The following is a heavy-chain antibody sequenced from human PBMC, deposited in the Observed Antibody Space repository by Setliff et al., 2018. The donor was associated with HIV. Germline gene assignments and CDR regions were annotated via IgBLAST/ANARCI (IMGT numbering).Heavy chain of an antibody. Sequence: SETLSLTCSVPSGSISVYYWSWVRQPPGRGLEWIGYVSYSGSTSYNPTLNSRVTMSVDTSRDQFSLKLSSVTAADTAVYYCARARGRAQLSYYFDYWGQGRLVTSPQ. CDR2: VSYSGST. D-gene: IGHD2-2*01. J-gene: IGHJ4*02. V-gene: IGHV4-59*01. CDR1: SGSISVYY. CDR3: ARARGRAQLSYYFDY.